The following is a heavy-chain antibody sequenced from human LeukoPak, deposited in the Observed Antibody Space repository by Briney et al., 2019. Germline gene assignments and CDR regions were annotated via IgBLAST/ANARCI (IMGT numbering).Heavy chain of an antibody. CDR1: GGSISSYY. J-gene: IGHJ3*02. Sequence: PSETLSLTCTVSGGSISSYYWSWIRQPPGKGREWIGYIFYSGKSHYNPFLESRVTISVDTSKNPFSLKLSSVTGTDTAVYYCARDLTSSGKDAFDIWGQGTLVTVSS. CDR3: ARDLTSSGKDAFDI. D-gene: IGHD3-10*01. CDR2: IFYSGKS. V-gene: IGHV4-59*01.